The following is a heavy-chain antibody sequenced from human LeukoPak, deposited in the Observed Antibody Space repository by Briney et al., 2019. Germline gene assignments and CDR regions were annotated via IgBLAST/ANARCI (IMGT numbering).Heavy chain of an antibody. J-gene: IGHJ6*03. CDR2: IIGSGGST. D-gene: IGHD4-17*01. Sequence: PGGTLRLSCAASGFTFSSYGMSWVRQAPGKGLESVSAIIGSGGSTYYADSVKGRFTISRDNPKNTLYLQMNSLRAEDTAVYYCAKVSGDYGYYYYYMEVWGKGTTVTISS. CDR1: GFTFSSYG. V-gene: IGHV3-23*01. CDR3: AKVSGDYGYYYYYMEV.